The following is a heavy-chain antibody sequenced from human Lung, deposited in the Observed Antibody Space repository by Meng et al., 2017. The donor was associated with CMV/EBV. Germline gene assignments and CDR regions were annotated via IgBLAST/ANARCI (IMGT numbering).Heavy chain of an antibody. J-gene: IGHJ3*02. V-gene: IGHV3-20*04. CDR1: GFTFDDYG. CDR2: IRWNGETT. D-gene: IGHD1-26*01. Sequence: GGSLRLXCAASGFTFDDYGMNWVRQAPGKGLEWVSGIRWNGETTAYTDSVRGRFPISRDNAKKSLHLQMNSLRAEDTALYYCARAVGPTIVDALDIWGPGTXVNVSS. CDR3: ARAVGPTIVDALDI.